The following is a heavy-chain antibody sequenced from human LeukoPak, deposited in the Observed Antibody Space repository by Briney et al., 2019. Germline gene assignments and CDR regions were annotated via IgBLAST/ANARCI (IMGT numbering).Heavy chain of an antibody. V-gene: IGHV3-30*18. Sequence: GGSLRLSCAASGFTFSSYGMHWVRQAPGKGLEWVAVISYDGNNKYYADSVKGRFTISRDTSKNTLYLQMNSLRAEDTAVYYCAKDAGPTAMVPYYYYYMDVWGKGTTVTVSS. D-gene: IGHD5-18*01. CDR2: ISYDGNNK. CDR1: GFTFSSYG. J-gene: IGHJ6*03. CDR3: AKDAGPTAMVPYYYYYMDV.